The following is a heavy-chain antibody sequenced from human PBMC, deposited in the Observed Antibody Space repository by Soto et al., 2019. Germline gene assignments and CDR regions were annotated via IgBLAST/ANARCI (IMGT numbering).Heavy chain of an antibody. J-gene: IGHJ4*02. CDR2: MYPGDSEA. CDR1: GYSFTSYW. V-gene: IGHV5-51*01. D-gene: IGHD6-19*01. Sequence: PGESLKISSKGSGYSFTSYWIGWVRQMPGKGLEWMGIMYPGDSEARYSPSFQGQVTISVDKSIGIAYLQWSSLKASDTAMYYCSRHVAGTGEDYWGQGTLVTVSS. CDR3: SRHVAGTGEDY.